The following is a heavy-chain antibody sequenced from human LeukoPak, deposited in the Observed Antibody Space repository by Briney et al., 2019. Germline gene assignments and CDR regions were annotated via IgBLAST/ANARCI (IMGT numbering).Heavy chain of an antibody. CDR1: GFTFDDYG. V-gene: IGHV3-20*04. CDR2: INWNGGST. Sequence: GGSLRLSCAASGFTFDDYGMSWVRQAPGKGLEWVSGINWNGGSTGYADSVKGRFTISRDNAKNSLYLQMNSLRAEDTALYYCARGTSIAALTSFDYWSQGTLVTVSS. J-gene: IGHJ4*02. D-gene: IGHD6-6*01. CDR3: ARGTSIAALTSFDY.